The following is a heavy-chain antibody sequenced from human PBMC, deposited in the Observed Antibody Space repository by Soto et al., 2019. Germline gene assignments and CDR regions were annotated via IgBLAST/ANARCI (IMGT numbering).Heavy chain of an antibody. V-gene: IGHV4-34*01. CDR1: GGSFSGYY. CDR2: INHSGST. Sequence: SETLSLTCAVYGGSFSGYYWSWIRQPPGKGLEWIGEINHSGSTNYNPSLKSRVTISVDTSKNQFSLKLSSVTAADTAVYYCARGLFVDYDILTGYYIGPYFDYWGQGTLVTVSS. CDR3: ARGLFVDYDILTGYYIGPYFDY. D-gene: IGHD3-9*01. J-gene: IGHJ4*02.